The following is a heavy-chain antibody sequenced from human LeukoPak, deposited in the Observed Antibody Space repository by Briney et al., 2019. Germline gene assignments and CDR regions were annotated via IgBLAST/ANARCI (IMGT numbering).Heavy chain of an antibody. CDR1: GFTFSDYY. J-gene: IGHJ4*02. D-gene: IGHD3-22*01. CDR2: ISSSGSTI. V-gene: IGHV3-11*01. Sequence: PGGSLRLSCAASGFTFSDYYMSWIRQAPGKGLEWVSYISSSGSTIYYADSVKGRFTISRDNAKNSLYLQMNSLRAEDTAVYYCARDSYDSSGFSPFDYWGQGTLVTVSS. CDR3: ARDSYDSSGFSPFDY.